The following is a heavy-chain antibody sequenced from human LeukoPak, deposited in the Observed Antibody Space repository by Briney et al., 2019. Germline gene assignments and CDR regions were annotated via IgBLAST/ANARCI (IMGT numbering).Heavy chain of an antibody. CDR3: TTVRPVVNGGNSEDY. J-gene: IGHJ4*02. CDR2: IRSKANSYAT. D-gene: IGHD4-23*01. V-gene: IGHV3-73*01. CDR1: GFTFSGSA. Sequence: GGSLRLSCAASGFTFSGSAMHWVRQASGKGLEWVGRIRSKANSYATAYAASVKGRFTISRDDSKNTAYLQMNSLKTEDTAVYYCTTVRPVVNGGNSEDYWGQGTLVTVSS.